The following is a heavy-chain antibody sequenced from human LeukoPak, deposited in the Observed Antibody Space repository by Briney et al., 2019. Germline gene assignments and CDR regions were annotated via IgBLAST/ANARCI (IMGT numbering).Heavy chain of an antibody. CDR1: GGTFSSYA. CDR2: IIPIFGTA. CDR3: ARSRMYYYDSSEIDY. V-gene: IGHV1-69*13. Sequence: GASVKVSCKASGGTFSSYAISWVRQAPGQGLEWMGGIIPIFGTANYAQKFQGRVTITADESTSTAYMELSSLRSEDTAVYYCARSRMYYYDSSEIDYWGQGTLVTVSS. D-gene: IGHD3-22*01. J-gene: IGHJ4*02.